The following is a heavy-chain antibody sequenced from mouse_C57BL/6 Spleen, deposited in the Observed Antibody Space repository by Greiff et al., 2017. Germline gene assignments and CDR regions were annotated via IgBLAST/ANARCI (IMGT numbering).Heavy chain of an antibody. CDR2: IDPSDSYT. V-gene: IGHV1-50*01. CDR1: GYTFTSYW. J-gene: IGHJ2*01. CDR3: ARLRGIDY. Sequence: QVQLQQLGAELVKPGASVKLSCKASGYTFTSYWMQWVKQRPGQGLEWIGEIDPSDSYTNYNQKFKGKATLTVDTSSSTAYMQLSSLTSEDSAVYYWARLRGIDYWGQGTTLTVSA. D-gene: IGHD3-1*01.